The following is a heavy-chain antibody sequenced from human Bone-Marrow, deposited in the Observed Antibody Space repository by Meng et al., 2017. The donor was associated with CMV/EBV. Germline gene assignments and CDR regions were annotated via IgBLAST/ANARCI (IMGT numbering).Heavy chain of an antibody. J-gene: IGHJ4*02. CDR2: ISSSSSYI. CDR3: ARTTSDCYGY. D-gene: IGHD2-21*02. V-gene: IGHV3-21*01. CDR1: GFTFSSYS. Sequence: GESLKISCAASGFTFSSYSMNWVRQAPGKGLEWVSSISSSSSYIYYADSVKGRFTISRDNAKNSLYLQMNSLRAEDTAVYYCARTTSDCYGYWGQGTLVTFSS.